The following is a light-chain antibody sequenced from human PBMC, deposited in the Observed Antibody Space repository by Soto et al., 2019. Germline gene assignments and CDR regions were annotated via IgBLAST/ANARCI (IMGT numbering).Light chain of an antibody. J-gene: IGLJ2*01. V-gene: IGLV2-8*01. CDR3: SSYAGSTPLRV. CDR2: EVS. Sequence: QSALTQPPSASGSPGQSVTISCTGTSSDVGGYNYVSWYQQHPGKAPKLMIYEVSKRPSGVPDRFSGSKSGNTASLTVSGLQAEDEADYYCSSYAGSTPLRVFGGGTKLTV. CDR1: SSDVGGYNY.